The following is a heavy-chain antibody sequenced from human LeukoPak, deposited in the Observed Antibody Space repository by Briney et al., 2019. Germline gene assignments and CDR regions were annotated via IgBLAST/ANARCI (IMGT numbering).Heavy chain of an antibody. V-gene: IGHV3-64*01. CDR2: INSNGGST. D-gene: IGHD6-13*01. J-gene: IGHJ4*02. CDR1: GFTFSSYA. Sequence: GGSLRLSCVASGFTFSSYAMHWVRQTPGKGLEYVSGINSNGGSTHYANSVKGRFTISRDNSKHTLYLQMGSLRTEDTAVYYCTRDLPYSSSWESIDYWGQGTLVTVSS. CDR3: TRDLPYSSSWESIDY.